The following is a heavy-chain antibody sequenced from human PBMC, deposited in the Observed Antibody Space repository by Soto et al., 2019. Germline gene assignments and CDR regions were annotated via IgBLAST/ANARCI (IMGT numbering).Heavy chain of an antibody. Sequence: SETLSLTCAVYGGSFSGYYWSWIRQPPGKGLEWIGEINHSGSTNYNPSLKSRVTISVDKSKNQFSLKLSSVTAADTAVYYCARRWIQLWVLPYGMDVWGQGTTVTVSS. D-gene: IGHD5-18*01. V-gene: IGHV4-34*01. CDR3: ARRWIQLWVLPYGMDV. CDR1: GGSFSGYY. CDR2: INHSGST. J-gene: IGHJ6*02.